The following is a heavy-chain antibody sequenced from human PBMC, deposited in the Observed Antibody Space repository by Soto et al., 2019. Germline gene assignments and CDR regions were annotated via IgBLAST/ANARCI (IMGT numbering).Heavy chain of an antibody. CDR3: ARLEGLATISYYFDF. D-gene: IGHD3-9*01. V-gene: IGHV4-39*01. J-gene: IGHJ4*02. Sequence: SETLSLTCTVSGGSISSSSYYWGWIRQPPGKGLEWIGSIYYSGSTYYNPSLKSRVTISVDTSKNQYSLKLSSETAADTSVFYCARLEGLATISYYFDFWGPGALVTVSS. CDR2: IYYSGST. CDR1: GGSISSSSYY.